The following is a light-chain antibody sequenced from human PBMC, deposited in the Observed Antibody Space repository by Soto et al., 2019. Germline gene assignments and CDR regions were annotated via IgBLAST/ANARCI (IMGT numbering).Light chain of an antibody. CDR3: CSNAVGHTFV. CDR2: DVR. CDR1: SSDVGGYNY. J-gene: IGLJ1*01. Sequence: QSALTQPRSVSGSPGQSITISCTETSSDVGGYNYLSWYQQHPGKGPKLIIYDVRKRPSGVPDRFSGSKSGNTASLTISGLQPEDEADYYCCSNAVGHTFVFGSGTKVTVL. V-gene: IGLV2-11*01.